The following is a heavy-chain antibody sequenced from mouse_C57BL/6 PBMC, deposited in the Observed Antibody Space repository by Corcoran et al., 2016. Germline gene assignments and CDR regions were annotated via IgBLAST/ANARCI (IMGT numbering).Heavy chain of an antibody. CDR2: IYPRSGNT. Sequence: QVQLQQSGAELARPGASVKLSCKASGYTFTSYGISWVKQRTGQGLEWIGEIYPRSGNTYYNEKFKGKATLTADKSSSTAYMELRSLTSEDSAVYFCASYYYGSSSPMDYWGQGTSVTVSS. J-gene: IGHJ4*01. CDR3: ASYYYGSSSPMDY. D-gene: IGHD1-1*01. CDR1: GYTFTSYG. V-gene: IGHV1-81*01.